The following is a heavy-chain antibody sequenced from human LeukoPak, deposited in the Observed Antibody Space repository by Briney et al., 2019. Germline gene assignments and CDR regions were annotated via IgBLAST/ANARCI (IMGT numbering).Heavy chain of an antibody. CDR3: ARGVATILSPFDY. Sequence: PGGSLRLSCVASRFNFDEYSMDWVRQVPGKGLEWVSSIYYADSVKGRFTITRDNAEKSLYLQMNSLRVEDTAVYYCARGVATILSPFDYWGQGTLVTVSS. CDR1: RFNFDEYS. J-gene: IGHJ4*02. CDR2: I. V-gene: IGHV3-21*01. D-gene: IGHD5-12*01.